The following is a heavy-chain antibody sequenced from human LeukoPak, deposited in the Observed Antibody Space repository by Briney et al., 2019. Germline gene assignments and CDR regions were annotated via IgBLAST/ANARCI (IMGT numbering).Heavy chain of an antibody. Sequence: SETLSLTCAVYGGSFSGYYWSWIRQPPGKGLEWIGEINHSGSTNYNPSLKSRVTISVDTSKNQFSLKLSSVTAADTAVYYCATRLRWFDPWGQGTLVTVSS. J-gene: IGHJ5*02. D-gene: IGHD2-21*01. CDR1: GGSFSGYY. V-gene: IGHV4-34*01. CDR2: INHSGST. CDR3: ATRLRWFDP.